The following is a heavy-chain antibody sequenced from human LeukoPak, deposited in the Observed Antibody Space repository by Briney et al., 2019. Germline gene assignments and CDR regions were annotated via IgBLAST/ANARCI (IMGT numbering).Heavy chain of an antibody. CDR1: GFTFSSYA. CDR2: ISYDGSNK. J-gene: IGHJ6*03. CDR3: ARRTFITINYQTLLGYMDV. V-gene: IGHV3-30*04. Sequence: PGGSLRLSCAASGFTFSSYAMHWVRQAPGKGLEWVAVISYDGSNKYYADSVKGRFTISRDNSKNTLYLQMNSLRAEDTAVYYCARRTFITINYQTLLGYMDVWGKGTTVTVSS. D-gene: IGHD3-3*01.